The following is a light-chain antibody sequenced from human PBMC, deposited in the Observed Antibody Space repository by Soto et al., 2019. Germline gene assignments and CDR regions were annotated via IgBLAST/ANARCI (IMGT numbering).Light chain of an antibody. CDR2: DAS. CDR1: QGVNNY. CDR3: QQRNSWPPIT. Sequence: EIVFTLSPATLSLSPGDRATLSCRASQGVNNYITWSQQKPGQAPRLLIYDASSRASGVPARFSGSGSGTDFTLTISSLEPEDFALYYCQQRNSWPPITFGQGTRLEIK. V-gene: IGKV3-11*01. J-gene: IGKJ5*01.